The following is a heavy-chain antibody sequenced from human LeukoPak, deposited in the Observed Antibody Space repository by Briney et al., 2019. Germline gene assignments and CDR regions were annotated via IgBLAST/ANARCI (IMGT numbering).Heavy chain of an antibody. J-gene: IGHJ2*01. CDR2: IIPIFGTA. CDR1: GGTFSSYA. Sequence: SVKVSCKASGGTFSSYAISWVRQAPGQGLEWMGRIIPIFGTANYAQKFQGRVTITTGESTSTAYMELSSLRSEDTAVYYCASRNDYSNYGTPRDWYFDLWGRGTLVTVSS. CDR3: ASRNDYSNYGTPRDWYFDL. V-gene: IGHV1-69*05. D-gene: IGHD4-11*01.